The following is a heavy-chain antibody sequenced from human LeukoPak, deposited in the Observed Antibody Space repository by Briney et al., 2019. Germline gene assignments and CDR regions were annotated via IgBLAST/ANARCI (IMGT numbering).Heavy chain of an antibody. CDR3: ASSRFYDFWSGRPTCNWFDP. Sequence: SETLSLTCTVSGGSVSSGSYYWSWIRQPPGKGLEWIGYIYYSGSTNYNPSLKSRVTISVDTSKNQFSLKLSSVTAADTAVYYCASSRFYDFWSGRPTCNWFDPWGQGTLVTVSS. V-gene: IGHV4-61*01. CDR2: IYYSGST. D-gene: IGHD3-3*01. CDR1: GGSVSSGSYY. J-gene: IGHJ5*02.